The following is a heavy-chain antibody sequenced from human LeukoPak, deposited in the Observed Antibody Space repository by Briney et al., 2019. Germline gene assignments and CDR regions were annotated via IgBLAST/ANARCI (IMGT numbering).Heavy chain of an antibody. V-gene: IGHV3-15*01. Sequence: GGSLRLSCAASGFTFKHAWMSWVRQAPGKGLEWVGRIKSKSDGGATDYAAPVKGRFTISRDDSKNTMYLQMNSLKTEDTAVYYCITWRWFDPWGQGTLVTVSS. J-gene: IGHJ5*02. CDR2: IKSKSDGGAT. CDR3: ITWRWFDP. CDR1: GFTFKHAW.